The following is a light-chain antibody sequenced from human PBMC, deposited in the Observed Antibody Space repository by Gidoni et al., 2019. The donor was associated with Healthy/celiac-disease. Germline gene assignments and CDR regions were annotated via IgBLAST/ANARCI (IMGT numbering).Light chain of an antibody. Sequence: EIVLTQSPATLSLSPGERATLSCRASQSVSSYLAWYRQKPGQAPRPLIYDASNRATGIPARFSGSGSGTDFTLTISSLEPEDFAVYYCQRRSNWITFGQGTRLEIK. V-gene: IGKV3-11*01. CDR2: DAS. CDR3: QRRSNWIT. CDR1: QSVSSY. J-gene: IGKJ5*01.